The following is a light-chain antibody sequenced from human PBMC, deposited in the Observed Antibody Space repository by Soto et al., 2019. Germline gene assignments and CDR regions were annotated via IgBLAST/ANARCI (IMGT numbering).Light chain of an antibody. J-gene: IGKJ1*01. CDR3: QQLNSYPRT. V-gene: IGKV1-9*01. CDR2: AAS. Sequence: DIQLTQSPSFLSASVGDRVTITCRASQCISRYLAWYQQKPGKDPKLLIYAASTLQSGVPSRFSGSGSGTEFTLTISSLQPEDFATYYCQQLNSYPRTFGQGTKVEIK. CDR1: QCISRY.